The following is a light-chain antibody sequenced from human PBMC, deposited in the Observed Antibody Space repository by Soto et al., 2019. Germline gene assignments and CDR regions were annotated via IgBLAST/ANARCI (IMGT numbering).Light chain of an antibody. CDR1: QTISKY. CDR2: DVS. CDR3: QWYGTYPLT. J-gene: IGKJ4*01. V-gene: IGKV1-39*02. Sequence: DIPMTQSPSSLSASVGDRVTITCRASQTISKYLAWYQQKPGKAPDLLIYDVSTLQSGVPSRFSGSGSGTDFTLTISSLQPEDFAAYYCQWYGTYPLTFGGGTKVEIK.